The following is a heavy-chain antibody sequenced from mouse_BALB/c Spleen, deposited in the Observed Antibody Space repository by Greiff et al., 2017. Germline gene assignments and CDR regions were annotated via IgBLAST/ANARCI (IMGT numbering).Heavy chain of an antibody. CDR3: ARGGIITTVVATKAMDY. CDR1: GYAFTSYN. Sequence: VQLKESGPELVKPGASVKVSCKASGYAFTSYNMYWVKQSHGKSLEWIGYIDPYNGGTSYNQKFKGKATLTVDKSSSTAYMHLNSLTSEDSAVYYCARGGIITTVVATKAMDYWGQGTSVTVSS. CDR2: IDPYNGGT. D-gene: IGHD1-1*01. J-gene: IGHJ4*01. V-gene: IGHV1S135*01.